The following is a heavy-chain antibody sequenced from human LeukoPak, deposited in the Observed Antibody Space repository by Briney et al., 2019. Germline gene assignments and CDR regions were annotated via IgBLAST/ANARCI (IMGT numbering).Heavy chain of an antibody. CDR3: TSKKFIPSYY. D-gene: IGHD3-16*02. J-gene: IGHJ4*02. CDR1: GFTFSSYS. CDR2: ISSSSSTI. Sequence: GGSLRLSCAASGFTFSSYSMNWVRQAPGKGLEWVSYISSSSSTIYYADSVKGRFTISRYNSKNTLYLQMNSLRAEDTAIYYCTSKKFIPSYYWGQGTLVTVSS. V-gene: IGHV3-48*01.